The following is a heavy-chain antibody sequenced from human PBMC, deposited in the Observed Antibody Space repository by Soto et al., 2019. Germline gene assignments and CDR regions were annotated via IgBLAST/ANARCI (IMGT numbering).Heavy chain of an antibody. CDR1: GFTISSYS. CDR2: ISSSSSYI. CDR3: ARDKPRGYSSSWNAFDY. Sequence: GGSLRLSCAASGFTISSYSMNCVRQAPGKGLEWVSSISSSSSYIYYADSVKGRFTISRDNAKNSLYLQMNSLRAEDTAVYYCARDKPRGYSSSWNAFDYWGQGTLVTVSS. V-gene: IGHV3-21*01. J-gene: IGHJ4*02. D-gene: IGHD6-13*01.